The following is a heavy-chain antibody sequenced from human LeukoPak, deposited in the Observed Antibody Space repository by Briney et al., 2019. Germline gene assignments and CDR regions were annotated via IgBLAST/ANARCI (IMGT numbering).Heavy chain of an antibody. CDR3: AGLQQWLDGAEYFQH. J-gene: IGHJ1*01. V-gene: IGHV1-18*01. D-gene: IGHD6-19*01. Sequence: ASVKVSCKASGYTFTSYGISWVRQAPGQGLEWMGWISAYNGNTNYAQKLQGRVTMTTDTSTSTAYMELRSLRSDDTAVYYCAGLQQWLDGAEYFQHWGQGTLVTVSS. CDR1: GYTFTSYG. CDR2: ISAYNGNT.